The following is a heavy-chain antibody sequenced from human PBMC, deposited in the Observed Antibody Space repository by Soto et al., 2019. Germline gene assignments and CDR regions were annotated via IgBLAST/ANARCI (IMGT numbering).Heavy chain of an antibody. Sequence: VKVSCKASGYTFTSYAMHWVRQAPGQRLEWMGWINAGNGNTKYSQKFQGRVTITRDTSASTAYMELSSLRSEDTAVYYCACLEWFPRPFDYWGQGTLVTVSS. CDR1: GYTFTSYA. J-gene: IGHJ4*02. D-gene: IGHD3-3*01. CDR2: INAGNGNT. CDR3: ACLEWFPRPFDY. V-gene: IGHV1-3*01.